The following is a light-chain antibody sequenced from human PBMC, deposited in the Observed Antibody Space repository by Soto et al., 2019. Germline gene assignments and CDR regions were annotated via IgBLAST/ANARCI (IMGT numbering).Light chain of an antibody. CDR1: SSDVGHYDY. J-gene: IGLJ3*02. V-gene: IGLV2-14*01. CDR2: EVT. CDR3: SSYTTSNTLV. Sequence: QSALTQPASVSGSPGQSITISCTGTSSDVGHYDYVSWYQHHPGKAPKLLIYEVTNRPSGVSNRFSGSKSANTASLTISGLQAEDEADYYCSSYTTSNTLVFGGGTQLTVL.